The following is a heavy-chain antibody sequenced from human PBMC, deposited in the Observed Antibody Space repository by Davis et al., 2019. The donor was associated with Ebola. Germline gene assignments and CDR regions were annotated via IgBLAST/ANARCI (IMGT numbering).Heavy chain of an antibody. V-gene: IGHV4-59*08. Sequence: SETLSLTCTVSGGSISSYYWSWIRQPPGKGLEWIGYIYYSGSTNYNPSLKSRVTISVDTSKNQFSLKLSSVTAADTAVYYCAGYGLFDYWGQGTLVTVSS. CDR2: IYYSGST. J-gene: IGHJ4*02. D-gene: IGHD5-18*01. CDR3: AGYGLFDY. CDR1: GGSISSYY.